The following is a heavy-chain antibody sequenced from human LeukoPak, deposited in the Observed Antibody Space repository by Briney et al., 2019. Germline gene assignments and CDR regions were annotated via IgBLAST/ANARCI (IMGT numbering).Heavy chain of an antibody. Sequence: GGSLRLSCAASGFTFSNYWMIWVRQAPGKGLEWVANIKQDGSEKRYADSVRGRFTVSRDNAHTSLYLQMSSLRAEDTALYFCARASDPWLQLTWGQGTLVTVSP. V-gene: IGHV3-7*04. CDR1: GFTFSNYW. D-gene: IGHD5-24*01. CDR3: ARASDPWLQLT. CDR2: IKQDGSEK. J-gene: IGHJ5*02.